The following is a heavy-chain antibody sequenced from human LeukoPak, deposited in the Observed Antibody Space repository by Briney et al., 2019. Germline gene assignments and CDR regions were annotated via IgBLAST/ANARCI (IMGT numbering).Heavy chain of an antibody. Sequence: SETLSLTCTVSGGSISSYYWSWIRQPPGKGLEWIGYIYYSGSTNYNPSLKSRVTISVDTSKNQFSLKLSSVTAADTAVYYCARLYSGSPVWAFDIWGQGTMVTVSS. V-gene: IGHV4-59*08. J-gene: IGHJ3*02. D-gene: IGHD1-26*01. CDR2: IYYSGST. CDR1: GGSISSYY. CDR3: ARLYSGSPVWAFDI.